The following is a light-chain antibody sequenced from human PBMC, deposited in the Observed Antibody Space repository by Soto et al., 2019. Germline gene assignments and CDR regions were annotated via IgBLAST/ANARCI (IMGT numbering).Light chain of an antibody. CDR2: DVH. Sequence: QSVLTQPASVSGSPGQSITISCTGTSSDVGGSNYVSWYQQHPGKAPKLIIYDVHNRPSGISYRFSGSKSGNTASLTISGLQAEDEADYYCSSYRSGSTLVFGGGTKLTVL. J-gene: IGLJ2*01. CDR3: SSYRSGSTLV. CDR1: SSDVGGSNY. V-gene: IGLV2-14*01.